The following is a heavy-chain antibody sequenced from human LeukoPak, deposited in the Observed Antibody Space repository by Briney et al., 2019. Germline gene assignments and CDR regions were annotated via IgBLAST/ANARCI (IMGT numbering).Heavy chain of an antibody. CDR2: ISISSNYI. D-gene: IGHD3-3*01. CDR1: GFTFSRYS. V-gene: IGHV3-21*01. Sequence: GGSLRLSCAASGFTFSRYSMNWVRQAPGKGLEWVSSISISSNYIYYTDSVKGRFTISRDNAKNSLYLQMNSLRAEDTAVYYCARGSRFGVVERDAFDIWGQGTMVTVSS. J-gene: IGHJ3*02. CDR3: ARGSRFGVVERDAFDI.